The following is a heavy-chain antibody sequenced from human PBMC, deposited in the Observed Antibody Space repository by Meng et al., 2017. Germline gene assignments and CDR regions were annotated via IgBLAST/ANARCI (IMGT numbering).Heavy chain of an antibody. J-gene: IGHJ4*02. CDR3: ARASPYDRGGYFDY. Sequence: HHCCAGLVQHSATCDSLCGVDGGSFSVYYWGCMRQPPVKGLEGIGEINHSGSNNYNPSLKNPVPISVDTSNHQFSLKLSSVTASDTAVDYCARASPYDRGGYFDYWGQGTLVTVSS. CDR1: GGSFSVYY. D-gene: IGHD3-22*01. V-gene: IGHV4-34*01. CDR2: INHSGSN.